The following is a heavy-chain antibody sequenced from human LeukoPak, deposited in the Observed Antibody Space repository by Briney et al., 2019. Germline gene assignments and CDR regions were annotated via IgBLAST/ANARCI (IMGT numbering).Heavy chain of an antibody. CDR2: IIPIFGTA. D-gene: IGHD6-13*01. CDR3: ARDTYSSSWYVPNYFDY. J-gene: IGHJ4*02. V-gene: IGHV1-69*05. Sequence: SVKVSCKASGGTFSSYAISWVRQAPGQGLEWMGRIIPIFGTANYAQKFQGRVTITTDESTSTAYMELSSLRSGDTAVYYCARDTYSSSWYVPNYFDYWGQGTLVTVSS. CDR1: GGTFSSYA.